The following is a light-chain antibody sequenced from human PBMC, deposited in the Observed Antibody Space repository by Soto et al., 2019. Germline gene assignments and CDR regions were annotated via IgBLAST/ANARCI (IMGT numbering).Light chain of an antibody. CDR2: GNI. CDR1: SSNIGTGYD. V-gene: IGLV1-40*01. CDR3: QSYDRSLSGFV. Sequence: QSVLTQPPSVSGAPGQRVTISCTGSSSNIGTGYDVHWYQQLPGSAPKLLIYGNIYRPSGVPDRFSASKSGTSASLAITGLQAEDEADYYCQSYDRSLSGFVFGTGTKVPVI. J-gene: IGLJ1*01.